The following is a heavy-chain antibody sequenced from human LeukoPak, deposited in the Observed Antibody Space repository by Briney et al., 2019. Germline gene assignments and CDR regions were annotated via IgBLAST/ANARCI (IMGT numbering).Heavy chain of an antibody. J-gene: IGHJ3*02. CDR2: IYYSGST. Sequence: SETLSLTCTVSGGSISSGDYYWSWIRQPPGKGLEWIGYIYYSGSTYYNPSLKSRVTISVDTSKNQFSLKLSSVTAADTAVYYCARVARKLGVYAAFDIWGQGTMVTVSS. CDR1: GGSISSGDYY. D-gene: IGHD5/OR15-5a*01. V-gene: IGHV4-30-4*01. CDR3: ARVARKLGVYAAFDI.